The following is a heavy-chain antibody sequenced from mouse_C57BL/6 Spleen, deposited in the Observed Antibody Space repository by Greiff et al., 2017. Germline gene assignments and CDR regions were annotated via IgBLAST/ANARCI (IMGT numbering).Heavy chain of an antibody. D-gene: IGHD2-1*01. CDR2: IHPNSGST. CDR1: GYTFTSYW. Sequence: QVQLQQPGAELVKPGASVKLSCKASGYTFTSYWMHWVKQRPGQGLEWIGMIHPNSGSTNYNEKFKSKATLTVDKSSSTAHMQLSSLTSEDSAVYYCARSDYGNPSWSAYWGQGTLVTVSA. CDR3: ARSDYGNPSWSAY. V-gene: IGHV1-64*01. J-gene: IGHJ3*01.